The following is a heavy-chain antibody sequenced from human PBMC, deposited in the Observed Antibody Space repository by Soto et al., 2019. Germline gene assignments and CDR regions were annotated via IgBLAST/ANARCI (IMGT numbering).Heavy chain of an antibody. Sequence: GASVKVSCKVSGYTLTELSMHWVRQAPGKGLEWMGGFDPEDGETIYAQKLQGRVTMNEDTSTDTAYMELSSLRSEDTAVYYCALSHFYGQTTIDYSGQGTLVTVSS. CDR3: ALSHFYGQTTIDY. J-gene: IGHJ4*02. D-gene: IGHD1-1*01. CDR1: GYTLTELS. V-gene: IGHV1-24*01. CDR2: FDPEDGET.